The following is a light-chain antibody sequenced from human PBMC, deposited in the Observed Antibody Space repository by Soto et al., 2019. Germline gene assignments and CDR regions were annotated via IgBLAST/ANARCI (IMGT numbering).Light chain of an antibody. V-gene: IGLV2-8*01. CDR1: SSDVGAYKF. CDR3: SSYGGNSNYV. CDR2: DVT. J-gene: IGLJ1*01. Sequence: QSVLTQPPSASGSPGQSVTISCTGTSSDVGAYKFVSWYQQNPGKAPKLIIYDVTKRPTGVPDRFSGSKSGNTASLTVSGLQAEDEADYYCSSYGGNSNYVFGSGTKVTV.